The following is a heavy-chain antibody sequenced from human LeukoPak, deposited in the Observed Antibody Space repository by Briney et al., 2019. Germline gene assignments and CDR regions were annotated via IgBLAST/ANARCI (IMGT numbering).Heavy chain of an antibody. CDR1: GFTFSNYG. J-gene: IGHJ6*02. V-gene: IGHV3-33*08. CDR3: AREERLNWNYYYYGMDV. Sequence: PGGSLRLSCLASGFTFSNYGMHWVRQAPGKGLEWVAVIWFGGSNEYYADSVKGRFTISRDNSKNTLYLQMNSLRAEDTAVYYCAREERLNWNYYYYGMDVWGQGTTVTVSS. D-gene: IGHD1-1*01. CDR2: IWFGGSNE.